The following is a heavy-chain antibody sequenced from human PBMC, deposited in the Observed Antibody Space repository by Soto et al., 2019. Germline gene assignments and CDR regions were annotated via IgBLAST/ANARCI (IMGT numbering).Heavy chain of an antibody. CDR3: ARVVVQDFSRYLYYGMDV. CDR1: GFSFSNYG. J-gene: IGHJ6*02. D-gene: IGHD3-9*01. Sequence: PGGSLRLSCAASGFSFSNYGMHWVRQAPGKGLEWVGIISYDGSNKYYADSVKGRFIISRDNSKNTLYLQMNSLSAEDTALYSCARVVVQDFSRYLYYGMDVWGQGTTVTVS. V-gene: IGHV3-30*03. CDR2: ISYDGSNK.